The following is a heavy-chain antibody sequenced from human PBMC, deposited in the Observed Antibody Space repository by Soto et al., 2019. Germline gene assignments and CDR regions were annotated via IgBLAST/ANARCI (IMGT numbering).Heavy chain of an antibody. CDR1: GYSFTSYL. Sequence: GESLKISCKGSGYSFTSYLISWVRQMPGKGLEWMGRIDPSDSYTNYSPSFQGHVTISADKSISTAYLQWSSLKASDTAMYYCARLPYDILTCTGWYYYYYGMDVWGQGTTVTVSS. CDR3: ARLPYDILTCTGWYYYYYGMDV. V-gene: IGHV5-10-1*01. D-gene: IGHD3-9*01. J-gene: IGHJ6*02. CDR2: IDPSDSYT.